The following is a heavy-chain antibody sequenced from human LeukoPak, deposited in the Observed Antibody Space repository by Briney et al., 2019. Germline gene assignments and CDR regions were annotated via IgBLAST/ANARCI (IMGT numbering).Heavy chain of an antibody. J-gene: IGHJ6*02. D-gene: IGHD2-2*03. V-gene: IGHV4-59*08. Sequence: SETLSLTCTVSGSSISSYYWTWIRQPPGEGLEWIGYIYYTVSTNYNPSLKSRVTISVDTSKNQFSLKLSSVTAADTAVYYCARVEYGYCSSTSCSNLYYGMDVWGQGTTVTVSS. CDR3: ARVEYGYCSSTSCSNLYYGMDV. CDR2: IYYTVST. CDR1: GSSISSYY.